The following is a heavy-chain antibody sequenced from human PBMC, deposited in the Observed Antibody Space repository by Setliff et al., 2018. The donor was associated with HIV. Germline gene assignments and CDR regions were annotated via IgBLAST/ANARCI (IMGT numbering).Heavy chain of an antibody. D-gene: IGHD1-20*01. CDR2: MNPNSGNT. J-gene: IGHJ6*02. CDR1: GGTFNNYA. V-gene: IGHV1-8*02. Sequence: GASVKVSCKASGGTFNNYAISWVRQAPGQGLEWMGWMNPNSGNTGYAQKFQGRVTMTRNTSISTAYMELSSLRSEDTAVYYCARFPVLGGMDVWGQGTTVTVSS. CDR3: ARFPVLGGMDV.